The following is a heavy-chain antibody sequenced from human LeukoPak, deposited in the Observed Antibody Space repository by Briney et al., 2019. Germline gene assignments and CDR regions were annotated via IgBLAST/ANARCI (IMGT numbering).Heavy chain of an antibody. CDR2: IYFSGNT. D-gene: IGHD2/OR15-2a*01. CDR3: ARGRNRVSGYDAFDI. J-gene: IGHJ3*02. CDR1: GGSISTYY. V-gene: IGHV4-4*07. Sequence: SETLSLTCTVSGGSISTYYWSWIRQPAGKALDWIGRIYFSGNTNYNPSLKSRVTMSLDTSKNQFSLRLSSVTAADTAVYYCARGRNRVSGYDAFDIWGQGTMVTVSS.